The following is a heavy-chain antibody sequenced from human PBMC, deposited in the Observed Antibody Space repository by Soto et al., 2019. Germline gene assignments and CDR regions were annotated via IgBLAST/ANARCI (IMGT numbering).Heavy chain of an antibody. Sequence: GGSLRLSCAASGFTFSSYGMHWVRQAPGKGLEWVAVISYDGSNKYYADSVKGRFTISRDNSKNTLYLQMNSLRAEDTAVYYCAKQFEDFVLVKNYYGSGDLGGGPFDYWGQGTLVTVSS. J-gene: IGHJ4*02. V-gene: IGHV3-30*18. CDR3: AKQFEDFVLVKNYYGSGDLGGGPFDY. CDR1: GFTFSSYG. D-gene: IGHD3-10*01. CDR2: ISYDGSNK.